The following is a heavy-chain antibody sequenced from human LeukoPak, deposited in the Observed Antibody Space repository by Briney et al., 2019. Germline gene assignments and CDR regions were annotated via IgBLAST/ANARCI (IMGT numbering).Heavy chain of an antibody. CDR3: ARAPRFFEWLLSYGMDV. CDR2: ISAYNGNT. Sequence: ASVKVSCKASGYTFTSYGISWVRQAPGQGLEWMGWISAYNGNTNYAQKLQGRVTMTTDTSTSTAYMELRSLRSDDTAVYYCARAPRFFEWLLSYGMDVWGQGTTVTVSS. D-gene: IGHD3-3*01. V-gene: IGHV1-18*01. J-gene: IGHJ6*02. CDR1: GYTFTSYG.